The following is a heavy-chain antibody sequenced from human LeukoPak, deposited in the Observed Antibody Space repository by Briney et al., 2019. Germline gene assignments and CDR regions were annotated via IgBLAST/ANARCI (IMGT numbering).Heavy chain of an antibody. Sequence: GGSLRLSCAASGFTFPSYAMSWVRQAPGGGLEWVSVISGSGDSTYYADSVKGRFTISRDNSKNTLYVQMSSLRAEDTATYYCATGDGSGTNHFYYYGMDVWGQGTRVTVSS. CDR1: GFTFPSYA. CDR3: ATGDGSGTNHFYYYGMDV. CDR2: ISGSGDST. V-gene: IGHV3-23*01. J-gene: IGHJ6*02. D-gene: IGHD3-10*01.